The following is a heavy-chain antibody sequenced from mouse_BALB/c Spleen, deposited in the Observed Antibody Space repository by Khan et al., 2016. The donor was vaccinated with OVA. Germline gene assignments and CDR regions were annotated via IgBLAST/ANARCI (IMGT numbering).Heavy chain of an antibody. J-gene: IGHJ4*01. CDR2: ISYGGTT. CDR1: GYSITSNYA. V-gene: IGHV3-2*02. D-gene: IGHD1-1*01. Sequence: EVQLQESGPGLVKPSQSLSLTCTVTGYSITSNYAWNWIRQFPGNKLEWMGYISYGGTTSSNPSLHSRISITPDTSKNQFLLQLNSLTTEDTATYYCARGNYCGNAMDYWGQGTSVTVSS. CDR3: ARGNYCGNAMDY.